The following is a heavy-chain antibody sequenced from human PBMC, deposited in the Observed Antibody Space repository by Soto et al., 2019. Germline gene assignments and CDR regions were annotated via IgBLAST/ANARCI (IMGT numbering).Heavy chain of an antibody. CDR3: FAALPDWGAYDFDY. J-gene: IGHJ4*02. CDR2: VNSKINGGTV. CDR1: GFTFSYAW. D-gene: IGHD3-16*01. V-gene: IGHV3-15*07. Sequence: EVQLVESGGALIKPGGSLRLSCAASGFTFSYAWLNWVRQAPGKGLEWVGRVNSKINGGTVDYTAPVRGSFAISRDDSQNTVYLQMNSLKIDDTAVDYCFAALPDWGAYDFDYWGQGTLGTVAS.